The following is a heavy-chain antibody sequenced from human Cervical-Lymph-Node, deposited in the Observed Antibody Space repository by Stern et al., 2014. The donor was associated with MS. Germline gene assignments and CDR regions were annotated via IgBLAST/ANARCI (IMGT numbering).Heavy chain of an antibody. V-gene: IGHV3-74*01. CDR2: INSRGGST. Sequence: EVQLVESGGGLAQPGGSLRLSCAVSGFTFSCYSMTWIRQAPGKGLVWVSRINSRGGSTPYADFVKGRFTISRDNAENTLYLQMDRLRADDTAVYYCVRVDNSGYDAFDFWGQGARVTVSS. CDR3: VRVDNSGYDAFDF. J-gene: IGHJ4*02. D-gene: IGHD5-12*01. CDR1: GFTFSCYS.